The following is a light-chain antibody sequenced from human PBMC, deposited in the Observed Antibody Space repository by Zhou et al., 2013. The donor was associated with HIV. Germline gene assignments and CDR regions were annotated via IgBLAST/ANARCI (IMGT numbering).Light chain of an antibody. CDR1: QSLLNSDDGNTY. J-gene: IGKJ2*03. V-gene: IGKV2-28*01. Sequence: DIVMTQTPLSLPVTPGEPASISCRSSQSLLNSDDGNTYLDWYLQKPGQSPQLLLFLGSTRASGVPDRFSGSGSGTEFTLKISRVEAEDVGVYYCMQALQTPQSFGQGTKLEI. CDR3: MQALQTPQS. CDR2: LGS.